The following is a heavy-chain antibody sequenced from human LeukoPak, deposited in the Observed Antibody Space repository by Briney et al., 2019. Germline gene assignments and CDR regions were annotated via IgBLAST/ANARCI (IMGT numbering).Heavy chain of an antibody. CDR3: ARGPGTLATYFDY. CDR1: GFSFIDFA. J-gene: IGHJ4*02. CDR2: ISHDSKTK. V-gene: IGHV3-30*07. D-gene: IGHD1-1*01. Sequence: PGGSLRLSCSASGFSFIDFAMHWVRQAPGKGLEWVAVISHDSKTKYHAESVKGRFTISRDDSKNTLYLQMNSLRAEDTAIYYCARGPGTLATYFDYWGPGTLVTVSS.